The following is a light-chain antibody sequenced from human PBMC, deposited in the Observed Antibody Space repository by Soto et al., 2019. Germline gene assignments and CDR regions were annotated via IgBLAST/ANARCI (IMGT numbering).Light chain of an antibody. CDR2: DAS. CDR3: QQRGNWPPLT. CDR1: LNISSY. Sequence: EVVLTQSPATLSLSPGERGTLSCRASLNISSYLAWYQQKPGQAPRLLIYDASDRAAGVPSRFRGSGSGTDFTLTISSLEAEDVAMYYCQQRGNWPPLTFGGGTKVDIK. V-gene: IGKV3-11*01. J-gene: IGKJ4*01.